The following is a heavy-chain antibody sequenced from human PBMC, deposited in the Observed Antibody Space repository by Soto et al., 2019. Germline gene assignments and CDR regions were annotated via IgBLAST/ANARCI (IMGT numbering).Heavy chain of an antibody. D-gene: IGHD2-21*02. V-gene: IGHV4-30-4*01. Sequence: SETLSLTCTVPGGSISSGDYYWSWIRQPPGKGLEWIGYIYYSGSTYYNPSLKSRVTISVDTSKNQFSLKLSSVTAADTAVYYCASLVVTAHNWFDPWGQGTLVTVSS. CDR1: GGSISSGDYY. J-gene: IGHJ5*02. CDR2: IYYSGST. CDR3: ASLVVTAHNWFDP.